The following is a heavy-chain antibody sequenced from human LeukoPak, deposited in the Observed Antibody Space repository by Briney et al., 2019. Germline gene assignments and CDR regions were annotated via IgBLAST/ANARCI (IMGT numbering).Heavy chain of an antibody. CDR3: ARLFPRSSCPSCWFDP. J-gene: IGHJ5*02. Sequence: GASVKVSCKASGGTFSSYAISWVRQAPGQGLEWMGGIIPIFGTANYAQKFQGRVTITTDESTSTAYMELSSLRSEDTAVYYCARLFPRSSCPSCWFDPWGQGTLVTVSS. D-gene: IGHD6-13*01. V-gene: IGHV1-69*05. CDR2: IIPIFGTA. CDR1: GGTFSSYA.